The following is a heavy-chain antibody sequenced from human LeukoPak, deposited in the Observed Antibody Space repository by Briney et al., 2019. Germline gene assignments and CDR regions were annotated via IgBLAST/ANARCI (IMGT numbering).Heavy chain of an antibody. CDR2: FDPEDGGT. J-gene: IGHJ4*02. V-gene: IGHV1-24*01. Sequence: GASVKVSCKVSGYTLTELSMHWVRQAPGKGLEWMGGFDPEDGGTIYAQKFQGRVTMTEDTSTDTAYMEVSSLRSEDTALYYCTTANGSHLDYWGQGTLVTVAS. CDR3: TTANGSHLDY. CDR1: GYTLTELS. D-gene: IGHD1-26*01.